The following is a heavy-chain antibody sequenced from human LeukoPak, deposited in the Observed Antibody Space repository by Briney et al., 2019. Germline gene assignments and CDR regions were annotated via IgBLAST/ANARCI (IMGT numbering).Heavy chain of an antibody. Sequence: PGGSLRLSCAASGFTFSSYAMTWVRQAPGKGLEWVSAISGSGGSTYYADSVKGRFTISRDNSKNTLYLQMNSLRAEDTAVYYCAKVGQAYDAFDIWGQGTMVTVSS. CDR2: ISGSGGST. CDR3: AKVGQAYDAFDI. J-gene: IGHJ3*02. D-gene: IGHD3-16*01. CDR1: GFTFSSYA. V-gene: IGHV3-23*01.